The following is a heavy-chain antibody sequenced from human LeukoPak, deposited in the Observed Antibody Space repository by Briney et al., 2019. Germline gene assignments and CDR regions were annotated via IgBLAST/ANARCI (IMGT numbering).Heavy chain of an antibody. CDR2: ITGSGGST. V-gene: IGHV3-23*01. CDR1: GFTFSSYG. J-gene: IGHJ4*02. CDR3: AKASHFWSAYS. Sequence: GGSLRLSCAASGFTFSSYGMHWVRQAPGKGLEWVSSITGSGGSTYHADSVKGRFTISRDNSKNTLYLQMNSLRAEDTAVYYCAKASHFWSAYSWGQGTLVTVSS. D-gene: IGHD3-3*02.